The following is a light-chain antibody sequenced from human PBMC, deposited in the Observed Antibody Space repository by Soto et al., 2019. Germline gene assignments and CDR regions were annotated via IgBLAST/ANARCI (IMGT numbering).Light chain of an antibody. CDR3: SSYTTTSTVV. V-gene: IGLV2-14*01. Sequence: QSALTQPASVSGSPGQSITISCTGTSSDVGGYDYVSWFQQYPGKAPSLMLYDVYRRPSGVSYRFSGSKSGNTASLTISGLQDEDEADYYCSSYTTTSTVVFGGGTKLTVL. CDR1: SSDVGGYDY. J-gene: IGLJ2*01. CDR2: DVY.